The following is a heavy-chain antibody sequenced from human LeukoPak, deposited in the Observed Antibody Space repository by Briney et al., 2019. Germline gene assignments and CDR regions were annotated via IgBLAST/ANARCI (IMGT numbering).Heavy chain of an antibody. CDR3: ARYCSSTTCYTRGGDY. CDR2: IYHTGST. D-gene: IGHD2-2*02. V-gene: IGHV4-38-2*02. J-gene: IGHJ4*02. CDR1: GYSITSGYY. Sequence: SETLSLTCSVSGYSITSGYYWGWIRQPPGKGLEWIGSIYHTGSTFYDPSFNSRVTISVDPSKNQFSLSLSSVTAADTAVYYCARYCSSTTCYTRGGDYWGQGTLVTVSS.